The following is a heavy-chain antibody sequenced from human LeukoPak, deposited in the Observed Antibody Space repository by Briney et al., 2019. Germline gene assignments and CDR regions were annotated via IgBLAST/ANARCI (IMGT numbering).Heavy chain of an antibody. CDR1: GFTFSSYG. CDR3: AKGLFQTEVDY. CDR2: ISYDGSNK. V-gene: IGHV3-30*18. D-gene: IGHD2-21*02. J-gene: IGHJ4*02. Sequence: PGRSLRLSCAASGFTFSSYGMHWVRQAPGKGLEWVAVISYDGSNKYYADSVKGRFTISRDNSKNTLYLQMNSLRAEDTAVYYCAKGLFQTEVDYWGQGTLVTVSS.